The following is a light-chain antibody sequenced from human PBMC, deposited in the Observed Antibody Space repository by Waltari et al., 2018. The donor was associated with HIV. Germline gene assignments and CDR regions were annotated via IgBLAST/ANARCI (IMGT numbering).Light chain of an antibody. V-gene: IGLV6-57*01. CDR2: EDN. J-gene: IGLJ2*01. CDR3: QCYDSSDVV. CDR1: SGSIPCTY. Sequence: NFMLTQPHSVSESPGKTVTISCTRSSGSIPCTYGQWYQQRPGSSPTTVIDEDNQRPSGVPDRFSGALDSSSNSAVHTIAGLKTEDEAVYYWQCYDSSDVVFGGGTKLTVL.